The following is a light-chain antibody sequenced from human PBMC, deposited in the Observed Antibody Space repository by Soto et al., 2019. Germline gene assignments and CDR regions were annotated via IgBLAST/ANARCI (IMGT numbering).Light chain of an antibody. CDR3: SSYAGSNKRYV. Sequence: QSALTQPPSASGSPGQSVTISCTGTSSDVGGYNYVSWYQQHPGKAPKLMIYEVSKRPSGVPDRFSGSKSGNTASLTVYGLQAEDEADYYCSSYAGSNKRYVFGTGTKVTVL. V-gene: IGLV2-8*01. CDR1: SSDVGGYNY. J-gene: IGLJ1*01. CDR2: EVS.